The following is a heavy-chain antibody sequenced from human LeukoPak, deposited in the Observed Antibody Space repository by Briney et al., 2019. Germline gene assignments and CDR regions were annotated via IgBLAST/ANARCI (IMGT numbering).Heavy chain of an antibody. D-gene: IGHD4-17*01. Sequence: PGGSLRLSCAASGFTFSSYAMSWLRQAPGKGLEGVSAISGSGGSTYYADSVKGRFTISRDNSKNTLYLQMNSLRAEDTAVYYCAKGGKWVTTSKFDYWGQGTLVTVSS. V-gene: IGHV3-23*01. CDR3: AKGGKWVTTSKFDY. CDR2: ISGSGGST. CDR1: GFTFSSYA. J-gene: IGHJ4*02.